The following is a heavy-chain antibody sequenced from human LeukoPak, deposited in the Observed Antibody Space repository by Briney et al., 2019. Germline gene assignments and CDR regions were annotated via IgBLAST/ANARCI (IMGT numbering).Heavy chain of an antibody. Sequence: GASVKVSCKVSGYTLTELSMHWVRQTPGKGLEWMGRFDPEDGEKIYAQKFQGRVTMTADTSTDTAYMELSSLRSEDTAVYYCARAFSVRRGSGYYYKAPLGYWGQGTLVTVSS. J-gene: IGHJ4*02. V-gene: IGHV1-24*01. CDR1: GYTLTELS. CDR3: ARAFSVRRGSGYYYKAPLGY. CDR2: FDPEDGEK. D-gene: IGHD3-22*01.